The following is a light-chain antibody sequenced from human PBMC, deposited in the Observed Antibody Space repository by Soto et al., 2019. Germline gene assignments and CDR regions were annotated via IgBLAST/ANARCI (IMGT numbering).Light chain of an antibody. V-gene: IGLV2-14*01. J-gene: IGLJ1*01. Sequence: QSALTQPPSASGSPGQSVTISCTGTSSDIGAYNYVSWYQQHPGKAPKLMIYEVSNRPSGVSNRFSGSKSGNTASLTISGLQAEDEADYYCSSYTSSSPYVFGTGTKLTVL. CDR1: SSDIGAYNY. CDR2: EVS. CDR3: SSYTSSSPYV.